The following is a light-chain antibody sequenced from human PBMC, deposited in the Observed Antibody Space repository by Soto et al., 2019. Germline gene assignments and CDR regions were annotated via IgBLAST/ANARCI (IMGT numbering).Light chain of an antibody. CDR2: DAS. J-gene: IGKJ1*01. Sequence: DIQMTQSPSTLSASVGDRATITCRASQSISDWLAWFQQKPGKAPKVLIYDASTLGSGVPSRFSGSGSGTEFTLTISSLQPEDSATYYCQQHNSSPWTFGQGTRVEIK. V-gene: IGKV1-5*01. CDR1: QSISDW. CDR3: QQHNSSPWT.